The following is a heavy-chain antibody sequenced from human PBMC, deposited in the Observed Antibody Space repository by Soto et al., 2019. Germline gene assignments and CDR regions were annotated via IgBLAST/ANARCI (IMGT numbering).Heavy chain of an antibody. J-gene: IGHJ3*02. CDR3: ARVYRSTVVIPGAFDI. Sequence: QVQLVQSGAEVKKPGSSVKVSCKASGGTFSSYAISWLRQAPGQGLEWMGGIIPIFGTANYAKKFQGRVTITADESTSTASMELRSLRSEDTAGYYCARVYRSTVVIPGAFDIWGQGPMVTVSS. CDR2: IIPIFGTA. D-gene: IGHD4-17*01. V-gene: IGHV1-69*01. CDR1: GGTFSSYA.